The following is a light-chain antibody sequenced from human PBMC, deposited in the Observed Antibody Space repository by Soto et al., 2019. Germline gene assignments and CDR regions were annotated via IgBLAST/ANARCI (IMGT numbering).Light chain of an antibody. V-gene: IGLV2-11*01. CDR3: SSHAGTYPGV. J-gene: IGLJ3*02. CDR1: SSDIGGYNS. Sequence: QSALTQPPSASGSPGQSVTISCTGTSSDIGGYNSVSWYQQHPGKAPRLMIYDVTKRPSGVPDRFSGSKSGNTASLTISGLQAEDEADYYCSSHAGTYPGVFGGGTKLTVL. CDR2: DVT.